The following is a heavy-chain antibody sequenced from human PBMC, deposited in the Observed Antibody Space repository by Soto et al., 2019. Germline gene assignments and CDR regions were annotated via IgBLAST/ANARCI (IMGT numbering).Heavy chain of an antibody. V-gene: IGHV1-24*01. D-gene: IGHD3-22*01. CDR1: GYTLTELS. Sequence: QVQLVQSGAEVKKPGASVKVSCKVSGYTLTELSMHWVRQAPGKGLEWMGGFDPEDGETIYAQKFQGRVTMTEDTSTDTAYMELSSLGSEDTAVYYCATETYYYDSSGYMWDYWGQGTLVTVSS. CDR3: ATETYYYDSSGYMWDY. CDR2: FDPEDGET. J-gene: IGHJ4*02.